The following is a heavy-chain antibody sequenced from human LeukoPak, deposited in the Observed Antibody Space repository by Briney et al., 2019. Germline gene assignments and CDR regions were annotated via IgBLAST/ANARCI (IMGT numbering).Heavy chain of an antibody. CDR2: IYPGDSDT. D-gene: IGHD1-7*01. J-gene: IGHJ4*02. Sequence: KNLEWMGIIYPGDSDTRYSPSFQGQVTISAVKSISTAYLQWSSLKASDTAMYYCARQTGTTTDYWGQGTLVTVSS. V-gene: IGHV5-51*01. CDR3: ARQTGTTTDY.